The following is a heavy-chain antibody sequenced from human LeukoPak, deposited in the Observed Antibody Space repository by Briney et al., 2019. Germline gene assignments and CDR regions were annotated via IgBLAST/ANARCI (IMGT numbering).Heavy chain of an antibody. CDR3: AREGLDILTGYYHNWFDP. Sequence: SQTLSLTCTVSGGSISSGSYYWSWIRQPAGKGLEWIGRIYTSGSTNYNPSLKCRVTISVDTSKNQFSLKLSSVTAADTAVYYCAREGLDILTGYYHNWFDPWGQGTLVTVSS. D-gene: IGHD3-9*01. J-gene: IGHJ5*02. V-gene: IGHV4-61*02. CDR1: GGSISSGSYY. CDR2: IYTSGST.